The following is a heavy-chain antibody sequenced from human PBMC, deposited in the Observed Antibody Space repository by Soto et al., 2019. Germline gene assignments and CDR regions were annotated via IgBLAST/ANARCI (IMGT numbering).Heavy chain of an antibody. J-gene: IGHJ3*01. CDR2: FNHGGGT. D-gene: IGHD3-3*01. CDR1: GEPFIGYY. V-gene: IGHV4-34*02. CDR3: ATRLLEWLQPKSAFDV. Sequence: QALLQQWGAGLLKPSETLSLTCAVYGEPFIGYYWNWIRQSPGKGLEWIGEFNHGGGTNYNPSLKILVTISIDTSRNQFSLKLNSVTDAETAIYYCATRLLEWLQPKSAFDVWGQGTVVSVSS.